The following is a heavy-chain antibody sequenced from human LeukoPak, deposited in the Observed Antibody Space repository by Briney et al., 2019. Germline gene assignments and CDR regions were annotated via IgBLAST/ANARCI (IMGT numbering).Heavy chain of an antibody. CDR3: TRVDYYDSSGYRSYYFDY. V-gene: IGHV3-73*01. CDR1: GFTFSGSA. Sequence: SGGSLRLSCAASGFTFSGSAMHWVRQAPGKGLEWVGRIRSKANSYATAYAASVKGRFTISRDDSKNTAYLQMNSLKTEDTAVYYCTRVDYYDSSGYRSYYFDYWGQGTLVTVSS. CDR2: IRSKANSYAT. J-gene: IGHJ4*02. D-gene: IGHD3-22*01.